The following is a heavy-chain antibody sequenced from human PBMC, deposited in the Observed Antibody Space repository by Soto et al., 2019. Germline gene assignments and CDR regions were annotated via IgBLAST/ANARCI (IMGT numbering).Heavy chain of an antibody. J-gene: IGHJ4*02. V-gene: IGHV3-23*01. D-gene: IGHD2-2*01. CDR2: ISGSGGTT. Sequence: EVQLLESGGGLVQPGGSLRLSCAASGFTFRNNAMSWARQAPXXGLEWVSAISGSGGTTHYADSVKGRFTISRDNSKNTLXLQMNSLRVEDTAXXXCAKDRSSTSCYAFDYWGQGSLVTVSS. CDR3: AKDRSSTSCYAFDY. CDR1: GFTFRNNA.